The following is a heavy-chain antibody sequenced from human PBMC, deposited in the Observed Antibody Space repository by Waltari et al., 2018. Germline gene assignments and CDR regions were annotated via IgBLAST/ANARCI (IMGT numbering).Heavy chain of an antibody. Sequence: QVRLVQSGPEMKKPGASVTVSCKTSGYIFLKYGVSWVRQVPGQGLEWMGWSSASKGDTHSAEKFKGRLTMTTETSTNTAYMELNTLTSHDTGVYYCAREAIYGDPDFWGQGTLVTVSS. D-gene: IGHD4-17*01. CDR3: AREAIYGDPDF. J-gene: IGHJ4*02. V-gene: IGHV1-18*01. CDR2: SSASKGDT. CDR1: GYIFLKYG.